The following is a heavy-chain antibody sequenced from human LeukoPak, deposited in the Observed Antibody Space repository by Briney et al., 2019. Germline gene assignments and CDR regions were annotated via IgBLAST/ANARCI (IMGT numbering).Heavy chain of an antibody. CDR2: IYPGDSDT. CDR3: ARLADIVATTYYYYYMDV. CDR1: GYSFTSYW. Sequence: GESLKISCKGSGYSFTSYWIGWVRQMPGKGLEWMGIIYPGDSDTRYSPSFLGQVTISADKSISTAYPQWSSLKASDTAMYYCARLADIVATTYYYYYMDVWGKGTTVTVSS. J-gene: IGHJ6*03. V-gene: IGHV5-51*01. D-gene: IGHD5-12*01.